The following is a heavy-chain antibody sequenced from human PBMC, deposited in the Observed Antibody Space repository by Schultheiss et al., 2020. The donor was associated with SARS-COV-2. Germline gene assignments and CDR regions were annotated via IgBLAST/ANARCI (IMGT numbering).Heavy chain of an antibody. J-gene: IGHJ6*02. CDR3: ARGGWHYYYGMDV. CDR1: GGSISRYY. CDR2: IYHSGST. V-gene: IGHV4-59*12. D-gene: IGHD5-24*01. Sequence: SETLSLTCTVSGGSISRYYWSWIRQPPGKGLEWIGSIYHSGSTNFNPSLKSRVTISIDTSKNQFSLKLSSVTAADTAVYYCARGGWHYYYGMDVWGQGTTVTVSS.